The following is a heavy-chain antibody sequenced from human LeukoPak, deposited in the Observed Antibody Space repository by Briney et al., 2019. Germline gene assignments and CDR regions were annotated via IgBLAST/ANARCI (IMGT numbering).Heavy chain of an antibody. CDR1: GDTFSSYA. CDR2: IIPIFGIT. Sequence: SVKVSCKASGDTFSSYAISWVRQAPGQGLEWMGRIIPIFGITNYAQKFQGRVTITADKSTSTAYMELSSLRSEDTAVYYCASHQGRGYYDSSGYNHWGQGTLVTVSS. D-gene: IGHD3-22*01. J-gene: IGHJ5*02. V-gene: IGHV1-69*04. CDR3: ASHQGRGYYDSSGYNH.